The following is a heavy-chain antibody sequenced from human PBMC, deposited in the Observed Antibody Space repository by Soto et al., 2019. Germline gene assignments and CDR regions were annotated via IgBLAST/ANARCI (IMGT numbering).Heavy chain of an antibody. CDR1: GFTFSSYW. CDR2: IKQDGSEK. Sequence: EVQLVESGGGLVQPGGSLRLSCAASGFTFSSYWMSWVRQAPGKGLEWVANIKQDGSEKYYVDSVKGRFTISRDNAKNSPYLQMNSLRAEDTAVYYCAREGEGDFWCGYYTHYYYMDVWGKGTTVTVSS. J-gene: IGHJ6*03. D-gene: IGHD3-3*01. V-gene: IGHV3-7*01. CDR3: AREGEGDFWCGYYTHYYYMDV.